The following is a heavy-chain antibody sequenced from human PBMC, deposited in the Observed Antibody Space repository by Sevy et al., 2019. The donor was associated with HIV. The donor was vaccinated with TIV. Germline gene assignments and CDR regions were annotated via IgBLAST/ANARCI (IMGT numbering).Heavy chain of an antibody. CDR2: INSEGSST. V-gene: IGHV3-74*01. J-gene: IGHJ3*02. D-gene: IGHD6-19*01. Sequence: GGSLRLSCAASGFTFSNYAMGWVRQVPGKGLVWVSRINSEGSSTTYADSVKGRFTISRDNAKNTLHLQMSSLRAEDTAVYYCARLLQWLNAFDIWGQGTLVTVSS. CDR1: GFTFSNYA. CDR3: ARLLQWLNAFDI.